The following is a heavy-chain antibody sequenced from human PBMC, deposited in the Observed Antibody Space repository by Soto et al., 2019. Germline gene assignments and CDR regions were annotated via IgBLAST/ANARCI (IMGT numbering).Heavy chain of an antibody. D-gene: IGHD3-22*01. CDR3: ATRRDSRGLN. CDR2: ISYDGSNK. V-gene: IGHV3-30*03. Sequence: AGGSLRRSCAASGFTFSSYVMHCVRQAPGKGLEWVAVISYDGSNKYYADSVKGRFTISRDNSKNTLYLQMNSLRAEDTAVYYCATRRDSRGLNWAQGTLVTVSS. J-gene: IGHJ4*02. CDR1: GFTFSSYV.